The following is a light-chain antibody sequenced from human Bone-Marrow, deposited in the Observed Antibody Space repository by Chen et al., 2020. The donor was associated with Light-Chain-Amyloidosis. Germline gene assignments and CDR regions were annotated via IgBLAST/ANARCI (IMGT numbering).Light chain of an antibody. CDR3: QTYANATHV. Sequence: QSVLTQPPSVSGAPGQKVTILCTGSSSKIGAGNDVHWYQQLPGTTPKILIYGNTNRLSGVPSRFSGSKSGTSASLVISGLQPDDEADYHCQTYANATHVFGTGTKVIVL. V-gene: IGLV1-40*01. CDR2: GNT. CDR1: SSKIGAGND. J-gene: IGLJ1*01.